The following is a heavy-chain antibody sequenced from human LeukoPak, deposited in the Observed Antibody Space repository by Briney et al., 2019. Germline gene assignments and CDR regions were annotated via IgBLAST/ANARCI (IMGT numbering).Heavy chain of an antibody. CDR1: GFTFSSYA. J-gene: IGHJ5*02. V-gene: IGHV3-30-3*01. CDR2: ISYDGSNK. Sequence: AGGSLRLSCAASGFTFSSYAMHWVRQAPGKGLEWVAVISYDGSNKYYADSVKGRFTISRDNSKNTLYLQMNSLRAEDTAVYYCAGRAIPSQQRAMDWFDPWGQGTLVTVSS. CDR3: AGRAIPSQQRAMDWFDP. D-gene: IGHD6-13*01.